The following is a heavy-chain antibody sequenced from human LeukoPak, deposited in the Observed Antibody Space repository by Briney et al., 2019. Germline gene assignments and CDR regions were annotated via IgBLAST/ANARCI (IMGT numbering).Heavy chain of an antibody. D-gene: IGHD3-10*01. V-gene: IGHV1-2*02. CDR3: ARDLTYYGSGSYYFGY. CDR1: GYSFTDFY. Sequence: ASVKVSCKASGYSFTDFYMHWVRQAPGQGLEWMGWINPNSGGTDYAQKFQGRVTMTRDTSITTAYMELTGLRSDDTAVYFCARDLTYYGSGSYYFGYWGQGTLVTVSS. CDR2: INPNSGGT. J-gene: IGHJ4*02.